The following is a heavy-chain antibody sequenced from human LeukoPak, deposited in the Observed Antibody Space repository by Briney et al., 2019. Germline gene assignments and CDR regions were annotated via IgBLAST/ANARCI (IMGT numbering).Heavy chain of an antibody. Sequence: SETLSLLCTVSGGSISSSSHSWGWIRQPPGKGLEWTGSIYYTGRTYYNPSLKSRVTISVDTSKNQFSLKLSSVTAADTAVYYCAQSLGSSNWIGHWFYPWGQGTLVTVSS. D-gene: IGHD6-13*01. CDR2: IYYTGRT. CDR3: AQSLGSSNWIGHWFYP. CDR1: GGSISSSSHS. V-gene: IGHV4-39*01. J-gene: IGHJ5*02.